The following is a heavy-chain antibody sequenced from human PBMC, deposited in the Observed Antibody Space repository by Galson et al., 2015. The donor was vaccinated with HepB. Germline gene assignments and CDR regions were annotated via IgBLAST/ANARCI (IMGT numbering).Heavy chain of an antibody. CDR3: ATLNTPLWFGGGVYFQH. D-gene: IGHD3-10*01. J-gene: IGHJ1*01. Sequence: SCKVSGYTLTELSMHWVRQAPGKGLEWMGGFDPEDGETIYAQKFQGRVTMTEDTSTDTAYMELSSLRSEDTAVYYCATLNTPLWFGGGVYFQHWGQGTLVTVSS. CDR2: FDPEDGET. CDR1: GYTLTELS. V-gene: IGHV1-24*01.